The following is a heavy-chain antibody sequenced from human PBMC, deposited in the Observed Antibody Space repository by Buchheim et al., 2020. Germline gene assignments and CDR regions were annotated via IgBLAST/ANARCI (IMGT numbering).Heavy chain of an antibody. CDR3: ARGRGAVAGTSMKYFQH. D-gene: IGHD6-19*01. CDR1: GGSFSGYY. J-gene: IGHJ1*01. V-gene: IGHV4-34*01. Sequence: QVQLQQWGAGLLKPSETLSLTCAVYGGSFSGYYWSWIRQPPGKGLEWIGEINHSGSTNYNPSLKSRVTISVDTSKNKFSLKLSSVTAADTAVYYCARGRGAVAGTSMKYFQHWGQGTL. CDR2: INHSGST.